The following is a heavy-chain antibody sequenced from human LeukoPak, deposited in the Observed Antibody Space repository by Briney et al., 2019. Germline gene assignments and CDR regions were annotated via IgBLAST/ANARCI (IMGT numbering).Heavy chain of an antibody. CDR1: GGSISSYY. Sequence: SETLSLTCTVSGGSISSYYWSRIRQPAGKGLEWIGRIYTSGSTNYNPSLKSRVTMSVDTSKNQFSLKLSSVTAADAAVYYCARDGAAAGKFDYWGQGTLVTVSS. J-gene: IGHJ4*02. CDR2: IYTSGST. CDR3: ARDGAAAGKFDY. D-gene: IGHD6-13*01. V-gene: IGHV4-4*07.